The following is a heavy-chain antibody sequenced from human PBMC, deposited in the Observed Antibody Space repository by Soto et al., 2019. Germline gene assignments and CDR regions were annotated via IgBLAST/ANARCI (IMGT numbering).Heavy chain of an antibody. CDR2: IYYSGST. V-gene: IGHV4-39*01. D-gene: IGHD4-17*01. CDR1: GGSISSSSYY. Sequence: PSETLTLTCPVSGGSISSSSYYWGWIRQPPVKVLEWIGSIYYSGSTYYNPSLKSRVTISVDTSKNQFSLKLSSVTAADTAVYYCARRGIYGDSSDYWGQRTLVPVSS. J-gene: IGHJ4*02. CDR3: ARRGIYGDSSDY.